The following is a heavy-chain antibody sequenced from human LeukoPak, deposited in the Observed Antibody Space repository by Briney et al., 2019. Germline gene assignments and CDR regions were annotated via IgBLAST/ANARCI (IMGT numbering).Heavy chain of an antibody. CDR1: GYTFTSYY. V-gene: IGHV1-46*01. D-gene: IGHD3-9*01. J-gene: IGHJ4*02. Sequence: ASVKVSCKASGYTFTSYYMHWVRQAPGQGLEWMGIINPSGGSTTYAQKFQGRVTMTTDTSTSTAYMELRSLRSDDTAVYYCARDHLYYDILTGYRFWGQGTLVTVSS. CDR2: INPSGGST. CDR3: ARDHLYYDILTGYRF.